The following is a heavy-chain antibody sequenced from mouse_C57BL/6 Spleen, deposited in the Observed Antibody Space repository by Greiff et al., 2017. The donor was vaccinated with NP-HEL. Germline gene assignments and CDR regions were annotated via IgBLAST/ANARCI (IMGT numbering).Heavy chain of an antibody. CDR1: GYTFTEYT. CDR2: FYPGSGSI. CDR3: ARHEGIYDGYLAWFAY. V-gene: IGHV1-62-2*01. Sequence: VQLQQSGAELVKPGASVKLSCKASGYTFTEYTIHWVKQRSGQGLEWIGWFYPGSGSIKYNEKFKDKATLTADKSSSTVYMELSRLESEDSAVYFCARHEGIYDGYLAWFAYWGQGTLVTVSA. J-gene: IGHJ3*01. D-gene: IGHD2-3*01.